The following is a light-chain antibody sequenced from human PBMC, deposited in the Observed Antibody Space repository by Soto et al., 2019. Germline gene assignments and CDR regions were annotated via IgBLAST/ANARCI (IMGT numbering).Light chain of an antibody. V-gene: IGKV1-9*01. CDR2: AAS. J-gene: IGKJ4*01. CDR1: QGISSY. CDR3: QQGDSFPFT. Sequence: DIQLTQSPSFLSASVGDRVTITCRASQGISSYLAWYQQKPGKAPKLLIYAASTLQSGVPSRFSGSGSGTEFTLIISGLQPEDFATYFCQQGDSFPFTFGGGTKVDIK.